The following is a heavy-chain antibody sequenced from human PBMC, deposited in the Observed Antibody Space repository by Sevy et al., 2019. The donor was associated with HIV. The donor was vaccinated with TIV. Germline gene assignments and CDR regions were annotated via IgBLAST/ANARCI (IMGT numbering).Heavy chain of an antibody. CDR3: AKGDTSTRYYYYGMDV. Sequence: GGSLRLSCAASGFTFSNFGMSWVLQAPGKGLEWVSTISGSGGTTYYADSVKGRFTISRDNSKKTLYLQMNSLRAEDTALYYCAKGDTSTRYYYYGMDVWGQGTAVTVSS. CDR2: ISGSGGTT. CDR1: GFTFSNFG. V-gene: IGHV3-23*01. D-gene: IGHD2-2*01. J-gene: IGHJ6*02.